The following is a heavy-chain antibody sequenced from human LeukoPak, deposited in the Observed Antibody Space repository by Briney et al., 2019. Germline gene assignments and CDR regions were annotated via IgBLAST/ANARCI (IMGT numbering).Heavy chain of an antibody. Sequence: SETLSLTCTLSGDSFTSSDHYWVWIRQSPGKGLEWIGSVSHSGNTYYKSSLRSRVTVSLDTSKNEFSLILTSVTAADTAEYYCARHLYYSASAFWYIDLWGRGTLVIVSP. CDR3: ARHLYYSASAFWYIDL. D-gene: IGHD3-10*01. V-gene: IGHV4-39*01. CDR2: VSHSGNT. CDR1: GDSFTSSDHY. J-gene: IGHJ2*01.